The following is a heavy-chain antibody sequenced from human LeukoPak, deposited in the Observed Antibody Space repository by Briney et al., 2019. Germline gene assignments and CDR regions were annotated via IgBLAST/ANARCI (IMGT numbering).Heavy chain of an antibody. CDR3: ARIRPGGAPPDY. D-gene: IGHD3-16*01. J-gene: IGHJ4*02. CDR2: INHSGST. CDR1: GGSFSGYY. V-gene: IGHV4-34*01. Sequence: SEALSLTCAVYGGSFSGYYWSWVRQPPGKGLEGIGEINHSGSTNYNPSLTSRVTISVDTSKNQFSLKLSSVTAADTAVYYCARIRPGGAPPDYWGQGTLVTVSS.